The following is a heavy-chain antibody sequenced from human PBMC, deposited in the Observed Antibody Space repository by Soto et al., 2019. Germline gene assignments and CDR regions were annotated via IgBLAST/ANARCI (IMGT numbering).Heavy chain of an antibody. D-gene: IGHD3-10*01. CDR1: GGSISSGDYY. J-gene: IGHJ4*02. Sequence: PSETLSLTCTVSGGSISSGDYYWSWIRQPPGKGLEWIGYIYYSGSTYYNPSLKSRVTISVDTSKNQFSLKLSSVTAADTAVYYCARGPIEDGSGSYQVPFDYWGQGTLVTVSS. CDR2: IYYSGST. V-gene: IGHV4-30-4*01. CDR3: ARGPIEDGSGSYQVPFDY.